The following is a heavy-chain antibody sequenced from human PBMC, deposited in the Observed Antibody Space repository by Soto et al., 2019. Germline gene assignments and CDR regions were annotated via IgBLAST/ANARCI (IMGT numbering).Heavy chain of an antibody. CDR1: GGSFSGYY. CDR2: INHSGST. J-gene: IGHJ4*02. CDR3: DRGRPTPYCVFLIVFRLPGFIDF. D-gene: IGHD2-21*01. V-gene: IGHV4-34*01. Sequence: SETLSLTCAVYGGSFSGYYWSWIRQPPGKGLEWIGEINHSGSTNYNPSLKSRVTISVDTSKNQFSLKLSSVTAADTAVYYCDRGRPTPYCVFLIVFRLPGFIDFCGPAILGTRSS.